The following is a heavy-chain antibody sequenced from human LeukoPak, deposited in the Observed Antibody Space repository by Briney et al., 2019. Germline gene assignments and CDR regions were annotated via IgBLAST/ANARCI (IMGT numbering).Heavy chain of an antibody. CDR3: ARGNGGYVGY. V-gene: IGHV4-59*01. J-gene: IGHJ4*02. D-gene: IGHD2-8*01. CDR2: IYYSGST. CDR1: GGSISSYY. Sequence: SETLSLTXTVSGGSISSYYWSWIRQPPGKGLEWIGYIYYSGSTNYNPSLKSRVTISVDTSKNQFSLKLSSVTAADTAVYYCARGNGGYVGYWGQGTLVTVSS.